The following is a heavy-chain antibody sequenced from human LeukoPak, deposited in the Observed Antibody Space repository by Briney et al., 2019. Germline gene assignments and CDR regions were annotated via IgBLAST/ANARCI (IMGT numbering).Heavy chain of an antibody. CDR3: ATSQRTSGRHGNAFDI. D-gene: IGHD6-19*01. Sequence: QPGGSLRLSCAAPGFIFSSYWISWVRQAPGRGLEWVANIKQDGSEKYYVDSVKGRFTISRDNAKNSLYLQMNSLRAEDTAVYYCATSQRTSGRHGNAFDIWGQGTMVTVSS. CDR2: IKQDGSEK. V-gene: IGHV3-7*01. J-gene: IGHJ3*02. CDR1: GFIFSSYW.